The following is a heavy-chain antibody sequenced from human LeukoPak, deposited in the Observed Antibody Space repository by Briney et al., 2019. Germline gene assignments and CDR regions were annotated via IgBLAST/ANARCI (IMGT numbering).Heavy chain of an antibody. D-gene: IGHD3-3*01. J-gene: IGHJ6*03. Sequence: SETLSLTCTVSGGSISSYYWSWIRQPPGKGLEWIGYIYTSGSTNYNPSLESRVTISVDTSKNQFSLKLSSVTAADTAVYYCARAHYDFWSGYPYYYYYYMDVWGKGTTVTVSS. V-gene: IGHV4-4*09. CDR3: ARAHYDFWSGYPYYYYYYMDV. CDR1: GGSISSYY. CDR2: IYTSGST.